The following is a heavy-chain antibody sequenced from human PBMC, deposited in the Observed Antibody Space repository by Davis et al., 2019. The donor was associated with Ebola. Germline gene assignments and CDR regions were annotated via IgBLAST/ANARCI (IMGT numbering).Heavy chain of an antibody. D-gene: IGHD3-3*01. CDR1: GYSFTSYW. J-gene: IGHJ3*02. V-gene: IGHV5-51*01. CDR3: ARPMTSRSAAAFDI. Sequence: GESLKISCKGSGYSFTSYWIAWVRQMPGKGLECMGIIYPGDSETRYSPSFQGQVTISADKSITTAYLQWSSLKASDTAMYYCARPMTSRSAAAFDIWGQGTMVTVSS. CDR2: IYPGDSET.